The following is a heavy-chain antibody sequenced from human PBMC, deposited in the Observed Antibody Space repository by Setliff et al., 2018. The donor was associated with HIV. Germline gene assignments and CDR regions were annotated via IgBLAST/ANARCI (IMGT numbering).Heavy chain of an antibody. CDR3: ARHTVFVRYFDH. CDR1: AASIRSHY. CDR2: FYYTGST. J-gene: IGHJ4*02. V-gene: IGHV4-59*11. Sequence: SETLSLTCTVSAASIRSHYWSWIRQSPGKGLEWIGNFYYTGSTDYNPSFKSRVTISLDKSNNQISLNMSSATAADTAVSYCARHTVFVRYFDHWGQGMLVTVSS. D-gene: IGHD2-2*02.